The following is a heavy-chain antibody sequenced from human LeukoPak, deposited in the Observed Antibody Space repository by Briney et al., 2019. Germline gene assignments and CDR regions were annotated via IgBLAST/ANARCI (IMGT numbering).Heavy chain of an antibody. Sequence: GESLKISCKGSGYSFTTYWIAWVRQMPGKGLEWVGTIYPGDSDTRYSPSFQGQVTISADKSISTAYLQWSSLKASDTAMFYCARYYGDRFYFDYWGQGTLVTVSS. D-gene: IGHD4-17*01. CDR1: GYSFTTYW. V-gene: IGHV5-51*01. CDR2: IYPGDSDT. J-gene: IGHJ4*02. CDR3: ARYYGDRFYFDY.